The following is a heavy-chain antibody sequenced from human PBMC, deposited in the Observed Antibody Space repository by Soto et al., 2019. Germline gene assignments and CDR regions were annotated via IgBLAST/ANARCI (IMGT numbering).Heavy chain of an antibody. CDR1: GFTFSSYA. CDR2: ISGRGGST. CDR3: AKDLSSISRSFDY. V-gene: IGHV3-23*01. Sequence: GSLRIPCAASGFTFSSYAMSWVRQAPGKGLEWVSAISGRGGSTYYADSVKGRVTISRDNSKNTLYLQMNSLRAEDTAVYYCAKDLSSISRSFDYWGQGTLVTVSS. D-gene: IGHD3-3*02. J-gene: IGHJ4*02.